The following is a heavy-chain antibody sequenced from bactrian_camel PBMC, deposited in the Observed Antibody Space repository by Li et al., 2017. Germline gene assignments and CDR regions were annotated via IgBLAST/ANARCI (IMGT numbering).Heavy chain of an antibody. CDR1: ESTSKTSC. V-gene: IGHV3S67*01. Sequence: DVQLVESGGGTVQPGESLKLSCVASESTSKTSCMAWWRQVPGKDRELHTVVNVRGTPYYADSIKGRFTISRDNGGNTARLQMNSLQAADTAKYYCAAGPTRNGYCSTLARPPYWGQGTQVTVS. J-gene: IGHJ4*01. D-gene: IGHD3*01. CDR2: VNVRGTP. CDR3: AAGPTRNGYCSTLARPPY.